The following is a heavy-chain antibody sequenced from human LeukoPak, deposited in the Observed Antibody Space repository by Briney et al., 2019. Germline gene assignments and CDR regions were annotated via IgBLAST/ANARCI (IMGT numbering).Heavy chain of an antibody. CDR1: GGSINNYY. V-gene: IGHV4-4*07. CDR2: IYTRGST. Sequence: SETLSLTCTVSGGSINNYYWSWIRQPAGKGLEWIGRIYTRGSTNYNPSLKSRVTMSVGTSKNQFSLKLSSVTAADTAVYYCARGRYCSADICSGGDAFDIWGQGTMVSASS. D-gene: IGHD2-15*01. J-gene: IGHJ3*02. CDR3: ARGRYCSADICSGGDAFDI.